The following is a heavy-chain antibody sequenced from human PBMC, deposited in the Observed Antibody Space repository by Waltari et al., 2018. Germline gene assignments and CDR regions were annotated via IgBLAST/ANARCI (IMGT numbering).Heavy chain of an antibody. V-gene: IGHV3-43*01. J-gene: IGHJ6*03. Sequence: EVQLVESGGVVVQPGGSLRLSCAASGFTFDAYTMQWVRPAPGKGLEWVSLISWDGGSTYYADSVKGRFTISRDNSKNSLYLQMNSLRTEDTALYYCAKGHRSYYYYYMDVWGKGTTVTVSS. CDR1: GFTFDAYT. CDR3: AKGHRSYYYYYMDV. CDR2: ISWDGGST.